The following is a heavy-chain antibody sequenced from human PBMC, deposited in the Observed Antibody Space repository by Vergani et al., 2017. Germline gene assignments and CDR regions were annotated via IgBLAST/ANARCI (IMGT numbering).Heavy chain of an antibody. D-gene: IGHD6-6*01. CDR2: IYHSGST. CDR1: GGSISSGGYS. Sequence: QLQLQESGSGLVKPSQTLSLTCAVSGGSISSGGYSWSWIRQPPGKGLEWIGYIYHSGSTYYNPSLKSRVTISVDRSKNQFSLKLSSVTAADTAVYYCARHSGLYSSSHIDYWGQGTLVTVSS. CDR3: ARHSGLYSSSHIDY. V-gene: IGHV4-30-2*01. J-gene: IGHJ4*02.